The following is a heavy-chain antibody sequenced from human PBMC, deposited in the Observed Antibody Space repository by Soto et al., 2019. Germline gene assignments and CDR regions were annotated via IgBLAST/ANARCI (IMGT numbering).Heavy chain of an antibody. J-gene: IGHJ6*02. Sequence: SETLSLTCTVSGGSISSGDYYWSWIRQPPGKGLEWIGYIYYSGSTYYNPSLKSRVTISVDTSKNQFSLKLSSVTAADTAVYYCAREGPRYSYGTNGYYYGMDVWGQGTTVTVS. CDR2: IYYSGST. V-gene: IGHV4-30-4*01. D-gene: IGHD5-18*01. CDR3: AREGPRYSYGTNGYYYGMDV. CDR1: GGSISSGDYY.